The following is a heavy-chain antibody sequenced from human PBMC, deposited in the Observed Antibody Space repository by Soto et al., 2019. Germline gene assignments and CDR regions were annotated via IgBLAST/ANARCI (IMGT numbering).Heavy chain of an antibody. V-gene: IGHV3-64*01. J-gene: IGHJ4*02. CDR2: ISSNGGST. D-gene: IGHD6-19*01. CDR1: GFTFSSYA. Sequence: GGSLRLSCAASGFTFSSYAMHWVRQAPGKGLEYVSAISSNGGSTYYANSVKGRFTISRDNSKNTLYLQMGSLRAEDMAAYYCARQWLDSYYFDYWGQGTLVTVSS. CDR3: ARQWLDSYYFDY.